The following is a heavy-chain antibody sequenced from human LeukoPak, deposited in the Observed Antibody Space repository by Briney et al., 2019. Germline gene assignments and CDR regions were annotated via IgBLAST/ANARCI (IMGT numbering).Heavy chain of an antibody. CDR2: ISYDGSRI. J-gene: IGHJ4*02. CDR3: AKDRGNNFGFRGFTDF. V-gene: IGHV3-30*04. CDR1: GFAFGTYA. D-gene: IGHD5-18*01. Sequence: GGSLRLSCAGSGFAFGTYAMSWVRQAPGKGLEGVAFISYDGSRINYADSVKGRITISRDNSNNTLYLQMNSLRAEDTAVYYCAKDRGNNFGFRGFTDFWGQGTLVTVSP.